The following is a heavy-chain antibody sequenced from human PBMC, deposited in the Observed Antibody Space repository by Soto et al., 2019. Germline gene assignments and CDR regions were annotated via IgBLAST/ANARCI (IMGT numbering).Heavy chain of an antibody. CDR3: GRPWGIGLTPPGP. Sequence: PLETLSLTCTVSGASINNTSYYWGWIRQSPGKGLEWIGNIYYSGKTYYSPPLKSRVSISVDASRNQFSLRLSSVTAADTAVYYCGRPWGIGLTPPGPWGQGVLVTVSS. CDR1: GASINNTSYY. CDR2: IYYSGKT. V-gene: IGHV4-39*01. D-gene: IGHD6-13*01. J-gene: IGHJ5*02.